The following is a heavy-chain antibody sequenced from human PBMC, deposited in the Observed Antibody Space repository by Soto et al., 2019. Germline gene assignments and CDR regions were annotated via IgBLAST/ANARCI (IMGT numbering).Heavy chain of an antibody. Sequence: QAQLVQSGPEVKKPGSSVKVSCKDSGGLFSSFAISWVRQAPGQGLEWLGGIIPVFGTTNYAERFQGRVTITADESTNTAHMELRSLISGDTAMYYCARGGGPYVWFNEFWGQGTLVTVSS. CDR1: GGLFSSFA. CDR3: ARGGGPYVWFNEF. J-gene: IGHJ4*02. V-gene: IGHV1-69*01. CDR2: IIPVFGTT. D-gene: IGHD3-16*01.